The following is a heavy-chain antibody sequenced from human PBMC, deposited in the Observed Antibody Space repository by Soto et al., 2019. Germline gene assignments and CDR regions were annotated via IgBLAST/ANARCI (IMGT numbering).Heavy chain of an antibody. J-gene: IGHJ5*02. Sequence: GASVKVSCKASGYTFTSYGISWVRQAPGQGLEWMGWISAYNGNTNYAQKLQGRVTMTTDTSTSTAYMELRSLRSDDTAVYYCARDRRGNYGDYYVWFDPWGQGTLVTVSS. CDR3: ARDRRGNYGDYYVWFDP. D-gene: IGHD4-17*01. CDR1: GYTFTSYG. V-gene: IGHV1-18*01. CDR2: ISAYNGNT.